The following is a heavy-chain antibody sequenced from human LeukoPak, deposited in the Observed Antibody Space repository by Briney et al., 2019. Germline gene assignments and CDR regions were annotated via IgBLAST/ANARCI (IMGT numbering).Heavy chain of an antibody. CDR2: ISSSGSTI. Sequence: GGSLRLSCAASGFTFSSYEMNWVRQAPGKGLEWVSYISSSGSTIYYADSVKGRFTISRDNAKNSLYLQMNSLRAEDTAVYYCARAIFPHYYDSSGHGGVVDYWGQGTLVTVSS. D-gene: IGHD3-22*01. CDR1: GFTFSSYE. J-gene: IGHJ4*02. CDR3: ARAIFPHYYDSSGHGGVVDY. V-gene: IGHV3-48*03.